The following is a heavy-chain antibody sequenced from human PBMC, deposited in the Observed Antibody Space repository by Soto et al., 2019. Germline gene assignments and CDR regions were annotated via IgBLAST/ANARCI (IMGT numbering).Heavy chain of an antibody. V-gene: IGHV4-34*01. CDR3: ASIRPDIVVVPAASTGGMDV. D-gene: IGHD2-2*01. J-gene: IGHJ6*02. Sequence: LSLTCAVYGGSFSGYYWSWIRQPPGKGLEWIGEINHSGSTNYNPSLKSRVTISVDTSKNQFSLKLSSVTAADTAVYYCASIRPDIVVVPAASTGGMDVWGQGTTVTVS. CDR2: INHSGST. CDR1: GGSFSGYY.